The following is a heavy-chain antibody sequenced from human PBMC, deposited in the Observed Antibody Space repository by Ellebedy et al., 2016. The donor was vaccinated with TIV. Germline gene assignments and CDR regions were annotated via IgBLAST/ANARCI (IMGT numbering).Heavy chain of an antibody. CDR2: VYYRGSP. V-gene: IGHV4-59*01. CDR3: ARGFLSKWLDP. CDR1: GGSTSTYY. J-gene: IGHJ5*02. Sequence: MPSETLSPTCTVSGGSTSTYYWTWIRQPPGKGLEWIGNVYYRGSPNYNPSLKSRVTISLDTSKKQFSLKLDSVTAADTAVYYCARGFLSKWLDPWGRGILVTVAS.